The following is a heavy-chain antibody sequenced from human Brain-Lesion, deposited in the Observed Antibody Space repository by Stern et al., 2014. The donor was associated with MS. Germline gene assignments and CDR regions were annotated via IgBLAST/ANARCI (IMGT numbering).Heavy chain of an antibody. CDR1: GGSISSGGYY. CDR2: IFNSGST. J-gene: IGHJ6*02. V-gene: IGHV4-61*02. Sequence: QLQLQESGPGLVKPSQTLSLSCTVSGGSISSGGYYWSWIRQPAGKGLEWIGRIFNSGSTSYNPPPKSPVTISIDTPKTQFSLRRNSMTAADTAVYYCARGRVVPGFQYYATDVWGQGTTVIVSS. CDR3: ARGRVVPGFQYYATDV. D-gene: IGHD2-2*01.